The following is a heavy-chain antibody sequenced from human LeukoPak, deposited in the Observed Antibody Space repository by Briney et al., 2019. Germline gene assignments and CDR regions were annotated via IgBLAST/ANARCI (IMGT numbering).Heavy chain of an antibody. V-gene: IGHV3-23*01. D-gene: IGHD3-3*01. CDR2: ISGTGGST. J-gene: IGHJ4*02. Sequence: QSGGSLRLSCAASGFTFSSYAMSWVRQAPGKGLEWVSAISGTGGSTYYADSVKGRFTISRDNSKNTLYLLMNSLRAEDTAVYYCAKVRYFDLPSIYLDYWAREPWSPSPQ. CDR3: AKVRYFDLPSIYLDY. CDR1: GFTFSSYA.